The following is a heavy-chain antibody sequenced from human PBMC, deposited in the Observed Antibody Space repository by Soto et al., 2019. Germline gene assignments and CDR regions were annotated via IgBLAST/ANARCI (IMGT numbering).Heavy chain of an antibody. CDR1: GFSLTTSGVG. CDR2: IYWDVDK. J-gene: IGHJ4*02. CDR3: AHRLTLNSDWNYGRFDY. Sequence: QITLKESGPALVKPTQTLTLTCTFSGFSLTTSGVGVGWIRQPPGKALEWLALIYWDVDKRYCPSLRSRLTISKDTSRNQVVLTMANMDPVDTATYFCAHRLTLNSDWNYGRFDYWGQGALVTVSS. D-gene: IGHD1-7*01. V-gene: IGHV2-5*02.